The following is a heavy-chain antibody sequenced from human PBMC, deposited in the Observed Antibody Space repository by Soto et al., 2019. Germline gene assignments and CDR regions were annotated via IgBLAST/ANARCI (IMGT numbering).Heavy chain of an antibody. Sequence: ASVKVSCKASGYTFTSDAMHWVRQAPGQRLEWMGWINAGNGNTKYSQKFQGRVTITRDTSASTAYMELSSLRSEDTAVYYCASTGYYDSSGYPYYFDYWGQGTLVTVSS. D-gene: IGHD3-22*01. CDR3: ASTGYYDSSGYPYYFDY. V-gene: IGHV1-3*01. CDR1: GYTFTSDA. J-gene: IGHJ4*02. CDR2: INAGNGNT.